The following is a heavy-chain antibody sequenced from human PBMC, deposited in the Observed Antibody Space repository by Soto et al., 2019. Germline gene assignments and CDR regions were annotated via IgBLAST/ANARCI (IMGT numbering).Heavy chain of an antibody. CDR1: GFTFGDYA. CDR2: IRSKAYGGTT. V-gene: IGHV3-49*03. CDR3: TRDHKDVLRFLEWLQPQTDAFDI. D-gene: IGHD3-3*01. Sequence: GGSLRLSCTASGFTFGDYAMSWFRQAPGKGLEWVGFIRSKAYGGTTEYAASVKGRFTISRDDSKSIAYLQMNSLKTEDTAVYYCTRDHKDVLRFLEWLQPQTDAFDIWGQGTMVTVSS. J-gene: IGHJ3*02.